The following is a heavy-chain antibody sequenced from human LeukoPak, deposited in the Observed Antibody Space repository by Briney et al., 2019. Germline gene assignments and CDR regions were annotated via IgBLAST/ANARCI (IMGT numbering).Heavy chain of an antibody. V-gene: IGHV4-34*01. CDR2: INHSGST. J-gene: IGHJ6*03. CDR3: ARSYYYYYYMDV. Sequence: SETLSLTCAVYGGSFSGYYWSWIRQPPGKGLEWIGEINHSGSTNYNPSLKSRVTISVDTSKNQFSLKLSSVTAADTAVYYCARSYYYYYYMDVWGKGTTVTVSS. CDR1: GGSFSGYY.